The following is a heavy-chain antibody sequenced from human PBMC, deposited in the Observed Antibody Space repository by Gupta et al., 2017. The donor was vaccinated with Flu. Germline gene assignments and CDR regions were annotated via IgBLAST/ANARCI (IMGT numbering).Heavy chain of an antibody. CDR2: IFYSGST. CDR3: ARTPVIQLWPRHFDY. V-gene: IGHV4-31*03. CDR1: GGSISSGGYY. D-gene: IGHD5-18*01. Sequence: QVQLQESGPGLVKPSQTLSLTCTVSGGSISSGGYYWNWIRQHPGKGLEWIGYIFYSGSTYYNPSLKSRVTISVDTSKNQFSLKLSSVTAADTAVYYCARTPVIQLWPRHFDYWGQGTLVTVSS. J-gene: IGHJ4*02.